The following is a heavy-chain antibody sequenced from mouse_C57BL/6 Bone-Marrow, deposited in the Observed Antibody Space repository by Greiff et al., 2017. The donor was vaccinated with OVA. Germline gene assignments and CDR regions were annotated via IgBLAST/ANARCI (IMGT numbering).Heavy chain of an antibody. CDR3: ARGDRNGYYDRDY. CDR2: INPSTGGT. D-gene: IGHD2-14*01. Sequence: EVQLQQSGPELVKPGASVKISCKASGYSFTGYYMNWVKQSPEKSLEWIGEINPSTGGTTYNQKFKAKATLTVDKSSSTAYMQLKSLTSEDSAVYYGARGDRNGYYDRDYGGKGTSVNGS. CDR1: GYSFTGYY. J-gene: IGHJ4*01. V-gene: IGHV1-42*01.